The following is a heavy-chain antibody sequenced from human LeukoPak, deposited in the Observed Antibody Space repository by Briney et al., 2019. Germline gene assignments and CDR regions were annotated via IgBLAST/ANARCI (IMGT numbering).Heavy chain of an antibody. CDR1: GGSFSGYY. J-gene: IGHJ2*01. CDR2: INHSGST. V-gene: IGHV4-34*01. Sequence: SETLSLTCAVCGGSFSGYYWSWIRQPPGKGLEWIGEINHSGSTNYNPSLKSRVTISVDTSKNQFSLKLSSVTAADTAAYYCARGGGKAVARWYFDLWGRGTLVTVSS. CDR3: ARGGGKAVARWYFDL. D-gene: IGHD6-19*01.